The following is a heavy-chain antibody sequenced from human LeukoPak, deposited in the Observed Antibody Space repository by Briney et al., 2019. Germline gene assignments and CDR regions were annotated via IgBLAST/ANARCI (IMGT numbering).Heavy chain of an antibody. D-gene: IGHD5-18*01. J-gene: IGHJ5*02. CDR3: ARARPAAMGKGYNWFDP. V-gene: IGHV1-46*01. Sequence: ASVKVSCKASGYTFTSYYMHWVRQAPGQGLEWMGIINPSGGSTSYAQKFQGRVTMTMDTSTSTDYMELSSLRSEDTAVYYCARARPAAMGKGYNWFDPWGQGTLVTVSS. CDR1: GYTFTSYY. CDR2: INPSGGST.